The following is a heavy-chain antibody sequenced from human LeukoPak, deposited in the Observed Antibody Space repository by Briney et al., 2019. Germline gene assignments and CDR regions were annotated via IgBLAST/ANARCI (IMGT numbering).Heavy chain of an antibody. CDR1: GDSINVYS. J-gene: IGHJ6*02. Sequence: SETLSLTCTVSGDSINVYSWNWIRQSPGKGLEWIAYMYYSGTTNYNPSLENRVAISLDLSRHQFSLRLNSVTAADTAVYFCATSEKNRFYIHAWGQGTTAIVSS. CDR2: MYYSGTT. V-gene: IGHV4-59*01. CDR3: ATSEKNRFYIHA. D-gene: IGHD2/OR15-2a*01.